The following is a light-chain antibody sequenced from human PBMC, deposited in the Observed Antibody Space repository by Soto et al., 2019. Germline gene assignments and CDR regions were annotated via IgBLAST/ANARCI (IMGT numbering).Light chain of an antibody. V-gene: IGKV3-20*01. CDR2: GAS. CDR1: QSVTSNY. CDR3: QQYGGSPLT. J-gene: IGKJ4*01. Sequence: IVMTQSPSTLSVSPGERATLSCRASQSVTSNYLAWFQQKPGQSPRLLIYGASSAATGVPDRFSGSGSGTDFTLTISRLESEDSEVYYCQQYGGSPLTFGGGTKVDIK.